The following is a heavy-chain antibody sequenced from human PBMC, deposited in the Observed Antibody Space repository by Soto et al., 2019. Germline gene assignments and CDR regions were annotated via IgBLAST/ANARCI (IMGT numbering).Heavy chain of an antibody. D-gene: IGHD1-20*01. J-gene: IGHJ6*02. V-gene: IGHV3-7*01. CDR3: ARDNNYFYYYGMDV. CDR1: GFTFSSYW. Sequence: ESGGGLVQPGGSLRLSCAASGFTFSSYWMSWVRQAPGKGLEWVANIKQDGSEKYYVDSVKGRFTISRDNAKNSLYLQMNSLRAEDTAVYYCARDNNYFYYYGMDVWGQGTTVTVSS. CDR2: IKQDGSEK.